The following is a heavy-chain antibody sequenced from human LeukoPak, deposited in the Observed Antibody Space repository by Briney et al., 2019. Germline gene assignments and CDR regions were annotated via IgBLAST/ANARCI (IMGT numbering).Heavy chain of an antibody. CDR1: GFTFSGSA. CDR2: IRSKANSYAT. D-gene: IGHD6-19*01. J-gene: IGHJ5*02. CDR3: TRLIAVAGNWFDP. V-gene: IGHV3-73*01. Sequence: GGSLRLSCVASGFTFSGSAMHWVRQASGKGLEWVGRIRSKANSYATAYAASVKGRFTISRDDSKNTAYLQMNSLKTEDTAVYYCTRLIAVAGNWFDPWGQGTLVTVSS.